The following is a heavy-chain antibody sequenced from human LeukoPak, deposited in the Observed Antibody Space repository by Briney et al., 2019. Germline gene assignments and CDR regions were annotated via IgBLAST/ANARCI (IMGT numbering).Heavy chain of an antibody. D-gene: IGHD2-2*01. CDR1: GFTFSGYA. CDR2: ISGRGGST. Sequence: GGSLRLSCAASGFTFSGYAMSWVRQAPGKGLEWVSAISGRGGSTYYADSVKGRFTISRDNSKNTLYLQMNSLRAEDTAVYYCANQEADDQLPSMDVWGQGTTVTVSS. CDR3: ANQEADDQLPSMDV. V-gene: IGHV3-23*01. J-gene: IGHJ6*02.